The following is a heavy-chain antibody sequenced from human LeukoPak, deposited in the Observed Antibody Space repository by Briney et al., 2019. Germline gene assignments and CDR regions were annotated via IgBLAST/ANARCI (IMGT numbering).Heavy chain of an antibody. CDR3: TTEYYYDNSGLFDY. Sequence: PGGSLRLSCAVSGFTFSNGWMSWVRQAPGKGLEWVGRIKSKTDGGTTDYAAPVKGRFTISRDDSKNTLYLQMNSLKAEDTAVYYCTTEYYYDNSGLFDYWGQGTLVTDSS. CDR2: IKSKTDGGTT. CDR1: GFTFSNGW. V-gene: IGHV3-15*01. D-gene: IGHD3-22*01. J-gene: IGHJ4*02.